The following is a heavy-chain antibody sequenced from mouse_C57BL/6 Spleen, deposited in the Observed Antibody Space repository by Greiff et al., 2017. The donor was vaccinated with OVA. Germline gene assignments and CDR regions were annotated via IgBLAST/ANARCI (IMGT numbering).Heavy chain of an antibody. CDR3: TASNYGVGAMDY. CDR1: GYTFTDYE. J-gene: IGHJ4*01. CDR2: IDPETGGT. Sequence: QVQLKESGAELVRPGASVTLSCKASGYTFTDYEMHWVKQTPVHGLEWIGAIDPETGGTAYNQKFKGKAILTADKSSSTAYMELRSLTSEDSAVYYCTASNYGVGAMDYWGQGTSVTVSS. D-gene: IGHD2-5*01. V-gene: IGHV1-15*01.